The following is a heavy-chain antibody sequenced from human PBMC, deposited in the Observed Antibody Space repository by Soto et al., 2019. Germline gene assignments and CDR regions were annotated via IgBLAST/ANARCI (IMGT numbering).Heavy chain of an antibody. CDR2: ISYDGSNK. CDR3: AKGTMVRGVIITSGPFYY. Sequence: PGGSLRLSCAASGFTFNSYGMHWVRQAPGKGLEWVAVISYDGSNKYYADSVKGRFTISRDNSKNTLYLQMNSLRAEDTAVYYCAKGTMVRGVIITSGPFYYWGQGTLVTASS. CDR1: GFTFNSYG. J-gene: IGHJ4*02. V-gene: IGHV3-30*18. D-gene: IGHD3-10*01.